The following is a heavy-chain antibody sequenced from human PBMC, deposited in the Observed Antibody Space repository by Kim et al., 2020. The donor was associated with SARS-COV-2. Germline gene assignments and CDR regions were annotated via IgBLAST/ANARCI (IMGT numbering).Heavy chain of an antibody. J-gene: IGHJ4*02. V-gene: IGHV3-74*01. CDR2: INSDGSTT. D-gene: IGHD6-19*01. CDR3: ASRTAVAGIYYFDY. CDR1: GLTFSGYW. Sequence: GGSLILSCAASGLTFSGYWMHWVRQVPGKGLVWVSRINSDGSTTNYADSVKGRFTISRDNAKNTLYLQMNSLRAEDTAVYYCASRTAVAGIYYFDYWGQGTLVTVSS.